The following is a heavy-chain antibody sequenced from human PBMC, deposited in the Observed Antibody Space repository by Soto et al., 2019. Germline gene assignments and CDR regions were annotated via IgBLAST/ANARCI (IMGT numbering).Heavy chain of an antibody. CDR1: GYSFTSYF. CDR2: INTGNGDT. Sequence: QVQLVQSGAEVEKPGASVKVSCKASGYSFTSYFIHWVRQARGQGLEWMGIINTGNGDTNYPQRCRDRVNLTRDTATRTAYSELRSRRSDDTAMYYCVREMSGGDWNYWGQGTLVTVSS. J-gene: IGHJ4*02. CDR3: VREMSGGDWNY. D-gene: IGHD2-21*02. V-gene: IGHV1-46*01.